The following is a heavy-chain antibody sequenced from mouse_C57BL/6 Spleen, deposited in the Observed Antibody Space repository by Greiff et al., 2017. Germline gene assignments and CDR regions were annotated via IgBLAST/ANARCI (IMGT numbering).Heavy chain of an antibody. V-gene: IGHV1-61*01. D-gene: IGHD1-1*01. CDR1: GYTFTSYW. CDR3: ARGGITTGFDY. J-gene: IGHJ2*01. CDR2: IYPSDSDT. Sequence: VQLQQPGAELVRPGSSVKLSCKASGYTFTSYWMDWVKQRPGQGLEWIGNIYPSDSDTPYNQKFKDKATLTVDKSSSTAYMQLSSLTSEDSAVYYCARGGITTGFDYWGQGTTLTVSS.